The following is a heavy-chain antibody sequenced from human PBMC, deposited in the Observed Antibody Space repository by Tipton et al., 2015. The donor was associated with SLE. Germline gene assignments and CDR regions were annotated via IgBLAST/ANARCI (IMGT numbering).Heavy chain of an antibody. V-gene: IGHV4-39*01. CDR3: AKRGVVGATRWFDP. CDR2: INYRGST. J-gene: IGHJ5*02. D-gene: IGHD1-26*01. CDR1: GDSIGSRGYY. Sequence: TLSLTCTVSGDSIGSRGYYWGWLRQPPGKGLEWLGSINYRGSTYYTPSLKSRVTRSIDTPKNEISLKLSFVTAADTALYYCAKRGVVGATRWFDPWGQGTLVTVSS.